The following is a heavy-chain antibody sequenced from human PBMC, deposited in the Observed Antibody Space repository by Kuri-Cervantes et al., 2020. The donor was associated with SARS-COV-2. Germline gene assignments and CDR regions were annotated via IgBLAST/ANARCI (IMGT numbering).Heavy chain of an antibody. V-gene: IGHV1-2*04. Sequence: ASVKVSCKASGYTFTGYYMHWVRQAPGQGLEWMGWINPNSGGTNYAQKFQGWVTMTRDTSISTAYMELSSLRSDDTAVYYCARVRGAGIPPHFDYWGQGTLVPSPQ. J-gene: IGHJ4*02. CDR1: GYTFTGYY. CDR2: INPNSGGT. D-gene: IGHD3-10*01. CDR3: ARVRGAGIPPHFDY.